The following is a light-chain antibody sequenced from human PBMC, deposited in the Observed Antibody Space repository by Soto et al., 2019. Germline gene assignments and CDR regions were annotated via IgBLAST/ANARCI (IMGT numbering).Light chain of an antibody. CDR2: EVS. CDR1: QSLLHGDGKTY. J-gene: IGKJ3*01. CDR3: MHEVQYSLFT. Sequence: DIVMTQAPLSLSVSPGQPASISCKSTQSLLHGDGKTYLYWYLQKPGQPPQLLIYEVSNRFSGGLDNIRSSGSGRYFGSKIRPEEDDDVCIYYSMHEVQYSLFTFGPDTKVDIK. V-gene: IGKV2D-29*01.